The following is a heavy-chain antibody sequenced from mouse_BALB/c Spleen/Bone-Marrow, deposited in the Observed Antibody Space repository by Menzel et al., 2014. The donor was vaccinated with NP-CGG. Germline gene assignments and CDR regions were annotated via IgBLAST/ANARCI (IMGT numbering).Heavy chain of an antibody. CDR2: IYPGDGDT. CDR1: GYAFCSYW. D-gene: IGHD3-3*01. V-gene: IGHV1-80*01. Sequence: VKVVESGDELVRPGSSVKISCKASGYAFCSYWMNWVKQRPGQGLEWIGQIYPGDGDTNYNGKFKGKATLTADKSSSTAYMQLSSLTSEDSAAYFCARSQGGYWCFNVWGAGTPVTVTS. CDR3: ARSQGGYWCFNV. J-gene: IGHJ1*01.